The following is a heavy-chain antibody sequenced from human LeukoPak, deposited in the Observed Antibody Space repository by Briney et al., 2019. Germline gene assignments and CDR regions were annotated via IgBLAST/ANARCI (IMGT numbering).Heavy chain of an antibody. CDR1: GYTFTSYG. CDR2: ISAYNGNT. J-gene: IGHJ4*02. V-gene: IGHV1-18*01. CDR3: ARDSSPIPFWSGYYADALDY. Sequence: GASVKVSCKGSGYTFTSYGINWVRQAPGQGLEWMGWISAYNGNTNYAQKLQGRVTMTTDTSTSTAYMELRSLRSDDTAVYYCARDSSPIPFWSGYYADALDYWGQGTLVTVSS. D-gene: IGHD3-3*01.